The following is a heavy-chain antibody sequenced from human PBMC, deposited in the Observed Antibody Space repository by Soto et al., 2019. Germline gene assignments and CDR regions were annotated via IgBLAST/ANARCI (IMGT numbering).Heavy chain of an antibody. CDR3: LITTSAFDI. Sequence: ESGGGLVQPGGSLRLSCAASGFTLRDYWMSWVRQAPGKGLEWVANIKQDGSEIYYVDSVEGRFTISRDNAKNSLFLQMNSLRAVDTAVYYCLITTSAFDIWGQGTLVTVSS. V-gene: IGHV3-7*01. D-gene: IGHD4-4*01. J-gene: IGHJ3*02. CDR1: GFTLRDYW. CDR2: IKQDGSEI.